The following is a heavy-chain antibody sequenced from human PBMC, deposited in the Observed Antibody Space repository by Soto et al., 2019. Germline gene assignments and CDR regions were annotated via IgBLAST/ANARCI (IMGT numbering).Heavy chain of an antibody. V-gene: IGHV3-9*01. CDR1: GFTFDDYD. CDR2: ISWNSGNI. J-gene: IGHJ4*02. CDR3: VRSKGGYSYGTPFDY. Sequence: EVQLEESGGALVKPGRSLRLSCAASGFTFDDYDMHWVRQVLGKGLEWVSSISWNSGNIGYADSVKGRFTTSRDNAKNSLYLQMNSLRPEDTALYYCVRSKGGYSYGTPFDYWGQGTLVTVSS. D-gene: IGHD5-18*01.